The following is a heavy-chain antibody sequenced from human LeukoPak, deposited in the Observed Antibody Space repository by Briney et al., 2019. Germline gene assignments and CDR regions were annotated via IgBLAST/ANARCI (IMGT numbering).Heavy chain of an antibody. CDR1: GFTFSSYG. J-gene: IGHJ3*01. D-gene: IGHD6-19*01. CDR3: AKRGGAVAGAEF. CDR2: ISGSGGTT. V-gene: IGHV3-23*01. Sequence: PGGSLRLSCAASGFTFSSYGMNWVRQAPGKGLEWVSGISGSGGTTYYADSVKGRFTISRDNSKNTLYLQMNSLRAEDTAVYYCAKRGGAVAGAEFWGQGTMVTVSS.